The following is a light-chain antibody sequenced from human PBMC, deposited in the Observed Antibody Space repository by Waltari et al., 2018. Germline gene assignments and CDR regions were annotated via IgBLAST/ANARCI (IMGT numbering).Light chain of an antibody. CDR3: STWDYSLGAHV. V-gene: IGLV1-47*01. CDR2: GNS. J-gene: IGLJ1*01. CDR1: GPNVGISV. Sequence: QSALTQEASVSGTVGQKVTLPCTGDGPNVGISVVGWYQQIFHGAPKTVMFGNSLPSGIPDRFSGSKSGTTASLTISDLQPEDEAIYYCSTWDYSLGAHVFGPGTRVTVL.